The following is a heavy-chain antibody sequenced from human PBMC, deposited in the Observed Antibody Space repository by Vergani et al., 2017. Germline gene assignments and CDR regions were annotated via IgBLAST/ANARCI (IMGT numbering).Heavy chain of an antibody. CDR3: ARDTRYYYGSGSYSVPYYYYGMDV. CDR2: IHYSENT. V-gene: IGHV4-59*11. D-gene: IGHD3-10*01. CDR1: FDSIRNLY. Sequence: QVQLQESGPGLVKSSETLSLTCSVSFDSIRNLYCNWIRQPPGKGLEWIGSIHYSENTNYNPSLKTRVTISVDTSKNQFSLTLTSVTAADTAVYYCARDTRYYYGSGSYSVPYYYYGMDVWGQGTTVTVSS. J-gene: IGHJ6*02.